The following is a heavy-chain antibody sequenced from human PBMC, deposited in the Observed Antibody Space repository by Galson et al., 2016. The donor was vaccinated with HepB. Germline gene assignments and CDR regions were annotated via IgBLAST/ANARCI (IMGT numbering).Heavy chain of an antibody. D-gene: IGHD6-13*01. Sequence: SETLSLTCTVSGGSISSYYWSRIRQPPGKGLEWLGYFYQSGSIDYNPSLKGRVSISLDTSKNQFSLKLSSVTAADTAVYYCARDGSAAGTSLDYWGQGTLVTVSS. CDR1: GGSISSYY. V-gene: IGHV4-59*12. CDR3: ARDGSAAGTSLDY. J-gene: IGHJ4*02. CDR2: FYQSGSI.